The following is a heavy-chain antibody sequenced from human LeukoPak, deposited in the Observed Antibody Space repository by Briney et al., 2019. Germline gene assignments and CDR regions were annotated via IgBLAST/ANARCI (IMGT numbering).Heavy chain of an antibody. D-gene: IGHD6-6*01. CDR1: GYTFTSYD. Sequence: ASVKVSCKASGYTFTSYDINWVRQATGQGLEWMGWMNPNSGNTGYAQKFQGRVTITRNTSISTAYMELSSLRSEDTAAYYCARVGSSSVHDAFDIWGQGTMVTVSS. J-gene: IGHJ3*02. CDR2: MNPNSGNT. CDR3: ARVGSSSVHDAFDI. V-gene: IGHV1-8*03.